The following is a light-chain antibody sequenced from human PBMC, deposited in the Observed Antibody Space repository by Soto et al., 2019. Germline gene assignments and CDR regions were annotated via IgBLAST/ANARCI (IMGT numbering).Light chain of an antibody. Sequence: DIVMTQSPDSLAVSLGERATISCKSSQSILNSSNNKNHLAWYQQKSGQPPKLLIYWASTRESGVPDRSSGSGSGTDFTLTISSLQAEDVAAVYYCQQYYAPPYSFGQGTKLEI. V-gene: IGKV4-1*01. CDR2: WAS. J-gene: IGKJ2*03. CDR3: QQYYAPPYS. CDR1: QSILNSSNNKNH.